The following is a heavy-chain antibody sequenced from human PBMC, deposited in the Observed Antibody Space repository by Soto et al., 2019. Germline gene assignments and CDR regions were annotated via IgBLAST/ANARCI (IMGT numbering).Heavy chain of an antibody. CDR3: ARGRMIPYFDY. D-gene: IGHD3-16*01. Sequence: SETLSLTCIVSGGSISSYHWSWIRQPPGEGLEWIGYISDSGSTNYNPSLKSRVTISVDTSKNQFSLKLSSVTAADTAVYYCARGRMIPYFDYWGRGTLVTVSS. CDR1: GGSISSYH. CDR2: ISDSGST. V-gene: IGHV4-59*01. J-gene: IGHJ4*02.